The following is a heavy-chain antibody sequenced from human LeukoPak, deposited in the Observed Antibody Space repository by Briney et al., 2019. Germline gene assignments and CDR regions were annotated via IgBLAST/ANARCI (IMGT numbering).Heavy chain of an antibody. CDR2: IRSKAYGGTT. CDR1: GFTFGDYA. D-gene: IGHD5-18*01. CDR3: TRAQVGYSYGSGYYMDV. Sequence: GRSLRLSCTASGFTFGDYAMSWVRQAPGKGREWVGFIRSKAYGGTTEYAASVKGRFTISRDDSKGIAYLQMDSLKTEDTAVYYCTRAQVGYSYGSGYYMDVWGKGTTLTISS. J-gene: IGHJ6*03. V-gene: IGHV3-49*04.